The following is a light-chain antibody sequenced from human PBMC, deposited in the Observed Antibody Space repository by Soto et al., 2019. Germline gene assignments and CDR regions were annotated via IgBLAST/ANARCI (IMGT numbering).Light chain of an antibody. CDR1: QSVGSF. J-gene: IGKJ2*01. Sequence: EIVLTQSPGTLSLSPGERATLSCRASQSVGSFLAWYQQQPGQAPRLLIFDSFYRATGIPARFSGSGSGTDFTRTIGGLEPEDFSVCYCQQRSNWPPYTFGQGTKLEIK. V-gene: IGKV3-11*01. CDR2: DSF. CDR3: QQRSNWPPYT.